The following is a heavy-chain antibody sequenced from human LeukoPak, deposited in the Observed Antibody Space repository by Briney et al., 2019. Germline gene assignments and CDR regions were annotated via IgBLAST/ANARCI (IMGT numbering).Heavy chain of an antibody. CDR3: ARDITARPRWFDP. J-gene: IGHJ5*02. V-gene: IGHV3-23*01. CDR2: ITGSGGST. CDR1: GFTFSNYG. D-gene: IGHD6-6*01. Sequence: GGSLRLSCAASGFTFSNYGMSWVRQAPGKGLEWVSAITGSGGSTYYADSVKGRFTISRDNSKNTLYLQMDSLRVEDSAVYYCARDITARPRWFDPWGQGTLVSVSS.